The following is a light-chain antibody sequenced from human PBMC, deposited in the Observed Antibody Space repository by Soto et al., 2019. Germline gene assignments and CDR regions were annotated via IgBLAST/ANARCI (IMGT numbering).Light chain of an antibody. J-gene: IGKJ4*01. CDR2: AAS. CDR3: QQSYSKVT. Sequence: DLQMTQSPSSLSASVGDRVTITCRASQSISSHLHWYQQKPGKAPTLLIFAASSLRSGVPSRFSGSGSGTDFTLTISSLHPEDFATYYCQQSYSKVTFGGGTKVEIK. V-gene: IGKV1-39*01. CDR1: QSISSH.